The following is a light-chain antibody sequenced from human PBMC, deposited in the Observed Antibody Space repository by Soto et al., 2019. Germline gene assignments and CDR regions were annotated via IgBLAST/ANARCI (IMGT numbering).Light chain of an antibody. CDR3: QQYGSSPIT. V-gene: IGKV3-15*01. J-gene: IGKJ5*01. CDR2: GAS. Sequence: EIVMTQSPDILSVSPGERATLSCRASQSVSSNLAWYQQKPGQSPRLLIYGASTRATGIPVRFSGSGSGTEFTLTISSLQSEDFAVYYCQQYGSSPITFGQGTRLEIK. CDR1: QSVSSN.